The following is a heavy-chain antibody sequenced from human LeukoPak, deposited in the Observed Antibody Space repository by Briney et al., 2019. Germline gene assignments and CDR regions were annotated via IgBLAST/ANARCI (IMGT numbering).Heavy chain of an antibody. CDR3: AKDPAATNRYFDY. V-gene: IGHV3-23*01. CDR2: ISGSGGST. D-gene: IGHD2-15*01. J-gene: IGHJ4*02. CDR1: GFTFSTYA. Sequence: GGSLRLSCAASGFTFSTYAMSWVRQAPGKGLEWVSAISGSGGSTYYADSVKGRFTISRDNSKNTLYLQMNSLRAEDTAVYYCAKDPAATNRYFDYWGQGTLVTVSS.